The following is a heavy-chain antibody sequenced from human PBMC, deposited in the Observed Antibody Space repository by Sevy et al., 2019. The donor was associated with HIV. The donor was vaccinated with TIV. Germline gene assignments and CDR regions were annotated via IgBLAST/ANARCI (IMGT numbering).Heavy chain of an antibody. CDR3: ARVGGWEVGSLDNWFDP. V-gene: IGHV3-23*01. Sequence: GGSLRLSCAASAFTFSSYAVTWVRQAPEKGLEWVSLIGGSGETTYYADSVRGRFTISSDNSKNTVYLQMNSLRAEDTAIYYCARVGGWEVGSLDNWFDPWGQGTLVTVSS. D-gene: IGHD1-26*01. CDR2: IGGSGETT. J-gene: IGHJ5*02. CDR1: AFTFSSYA.